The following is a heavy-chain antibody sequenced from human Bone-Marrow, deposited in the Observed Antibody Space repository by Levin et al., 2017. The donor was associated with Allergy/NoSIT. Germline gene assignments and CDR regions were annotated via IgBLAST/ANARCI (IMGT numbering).Heavy chain of an antibody. CDR3: AKLVDTAMAHGDDAFDI. CDR1: GFTFSSYG. D-gene: IGHD5-18*01. Sequence: GGSLRLSCAASGFTFSSYGMHWVRQAPGKGLEWVAVISYDGSNKYYADSVKGRFTISRDNSKNTLYLQMNSLRAEDTAVYYCAKLVDTAMAHGDDAFDIWGQGTMVTVSS. V-gene: IGHV3-30*18. CDR2: ISYDGSNK. J-gene: IGHJ3*02.